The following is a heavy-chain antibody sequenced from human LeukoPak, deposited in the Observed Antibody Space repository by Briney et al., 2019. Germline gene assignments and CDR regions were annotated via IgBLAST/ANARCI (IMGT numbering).Heavy chain of an antibody. J-gene: IGHJ4*02. CDR1: GYTFTSYA. Sequence: ASVKVSCKASGYTFTSYAMHWVRQAPGQRREWMGWINAGNGNTKYSQKFQGRVTITRDTSASTAYMELSSLRSEDTAVYYCARDRAYCSSTSCYKGWDYWGQGTLVTVSS. CDR3: ARDRAYCSSTSCYKGWDY. D-gene: IGHD2-2*02. CDR2: INAGNGNT. V-gene: IGHV1-3*01.